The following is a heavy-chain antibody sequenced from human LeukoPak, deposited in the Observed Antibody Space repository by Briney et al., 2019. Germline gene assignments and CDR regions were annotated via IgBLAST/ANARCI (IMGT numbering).Heavy chain of an antibody. CDR1: GFTFSSYS. V-gene: IGHV3-48*01. D-gene: IGHD6-19*01. CDR2: ISSSSSTI. CDR3: AHQWRGAFDI. J-gene: IGHJ3*02. Sequence: GGSLRLSCAASGFTFSSYSMNWVRQAPGKGLEWVSYISSSSSTIYYADSVKGRFTISRDNAKNSLYLQMNSLRAEDTAVYYCAHQWRGAFDIWGQGTMVTVSS.